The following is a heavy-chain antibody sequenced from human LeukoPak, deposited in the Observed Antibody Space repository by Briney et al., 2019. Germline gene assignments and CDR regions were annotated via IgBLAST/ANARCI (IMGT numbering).Heavy chain of an antibody. V-gene: IGHV3-30*02. CDR1: GFTFSSYG. J-gene: IGHJ4*02. D-gene: IGHD2-2*01. CDR3: AEDQDIVVVPAAPKSGYFDY. Sequence: GGSLRLSCAASGFTFSSYGMHWVRQAPGKGLKWVAFIRYDGSNKYYADSVKGRFTISRDNSKNTLYLQMNSLRAEDTAVYYCAEDQDIVVVPAAPKSGYFDYWGQGTLVTVSS. CDR2: IRYDGSNK.